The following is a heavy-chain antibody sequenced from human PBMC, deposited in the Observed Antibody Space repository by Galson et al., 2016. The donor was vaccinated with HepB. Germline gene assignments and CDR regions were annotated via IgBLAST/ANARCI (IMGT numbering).Heavy chain of an antibody. Sequence: SLRLSCAASGFTLSSFGMHWVRQAPGKGLEWVAVISFDGTNRYYADSVRGRFTVSRDTAKNILYLQLNSLRAEDTAVYYCAKEGGALTSTGLREFFDHWGQGALVTVSS. CDR3: AKEGGALTSTGLREFFDH. V-gene: IGHV3-30*18. J-gene: IGHJ4*02. CDR1: GFTLSSFG. CDR2: ISFDGTNR. D-gene: IGHD4-17*01.